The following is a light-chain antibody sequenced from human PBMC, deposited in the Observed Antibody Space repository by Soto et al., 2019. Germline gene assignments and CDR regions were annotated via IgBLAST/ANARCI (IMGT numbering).Light chain of an antibody. Sequence: DIQMTQSPSSLSASVGDRVKITCRASQSITNYLNWYQQIPGNAPKLLIYAASSLQSGVPSRFSGSGSGTDFTLTISSLQPEDIATYYCQQSYLTPFTFGPGTKVDIK. CDR2: AAS. J-gene: IGKJ3*01. CDR1: QSITNY. V-gene: IGKV1-39*01. CDR3: QQSYLTPFT.